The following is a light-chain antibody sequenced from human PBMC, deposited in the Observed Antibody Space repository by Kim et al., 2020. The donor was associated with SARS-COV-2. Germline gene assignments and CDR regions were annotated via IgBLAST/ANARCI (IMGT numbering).Light chain of an antibody. Sequence: SPGERATLSCRASQSVRSTSLGWYQQKPGQAPRLLIYGASSRATGIPDRFSGSGYGTDFTLTISRLEPEDFSVYYCQQYGSSPRTFGQGTKVDIK. CDR1: QSVRSTS. V-gene: IGKV3-20*01. CDR2: GAS. J-gene: IGKJ1*01. CDR3: QQYGSSPRT.